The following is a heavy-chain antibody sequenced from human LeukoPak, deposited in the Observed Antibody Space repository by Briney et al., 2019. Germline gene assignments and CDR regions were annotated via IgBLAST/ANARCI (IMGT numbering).Heavy chain of an antibody. CDR3: TRDPSYCSSTSCYEDYGMDV. D-gene: IGHD2-2*01. J-gene: IGHJ6*02. CDR1: GFTFSSYW. Sequence: GGSLRLSCAASGFTFSSYWMSWVRQAPGKGLERVANIKQDGSEKYYVDSVKGRFTISRDNAKNSLYLQMNSLRAEDTAVSYCTRDPSYCSSTSCYEDYGMDVWGQGTTVTVSS. CDR2: IKQDGSEK. V-gene: IGHV3-7*01.